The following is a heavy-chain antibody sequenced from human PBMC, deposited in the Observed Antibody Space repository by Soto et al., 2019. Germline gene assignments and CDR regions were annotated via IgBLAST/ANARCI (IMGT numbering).Heavy chain of an antibody. CDR1: GYSFTSYW. J-gene: IGHJ4*02. D-gene: IGHD5-12*01. Sequence: PGESLKISCKGSGYSFTSYWISWVRQMPGKGLEWMGRIDPSDSYTNYSPSFQGHVTISADKSISTAYLQWSSLKASDTAMYYCSRQLSHSGYDWVYWGQGTLVTVSS. CDR3: SRQLSHSGYDWVY. V-gene: IGHV5-10-1*01. CDR2: IDPSDSYT.